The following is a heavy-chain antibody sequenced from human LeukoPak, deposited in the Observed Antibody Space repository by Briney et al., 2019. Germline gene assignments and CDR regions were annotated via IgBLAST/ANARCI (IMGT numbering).Heavy chain of an antibody. CDR2: IIPIFGTA. D-gene: IGHD1-26*01. CDR3: ATRESGSYLNWFDP. V-gene: IGHV1-69*13. CDR1: GGTFSSYA. J-gene: IGHJ5*02. Sequence: SVKVSCKASGGTFSSYAISWVRQAPGQGLEWMGGIIPIFGTANYAQKFQGRVTITADESTSTAYMELSSLRSEDTAVYYCATRESGSYLNWFDPWGQGTLVTVPS.